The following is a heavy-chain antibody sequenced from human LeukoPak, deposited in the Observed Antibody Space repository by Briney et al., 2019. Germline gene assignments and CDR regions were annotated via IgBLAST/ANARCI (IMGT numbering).Heavy chain of an antibody. Sequence: ASVKVSCKASGYTFTGYYMHWVRQAPGQGLEWMGRINPNSGGTNYAQKFQGRVTTTRDTSISTAYMELSRLRSDDTAVYYCARGPTSMVVTPERFYYWGQGTLVTVSS. CDR3: ARGPTSMVVTPERFYY. CDR2: INPNSGGT. J-gene: IGHJ4*02. D-gene: IGHD4-23*01. V-gene: IGHV1-2*06. CDR1: GYTFTGYY.